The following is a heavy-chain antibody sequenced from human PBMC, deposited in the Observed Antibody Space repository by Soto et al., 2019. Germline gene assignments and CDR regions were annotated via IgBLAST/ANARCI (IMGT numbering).Heavy chain of an antibody. CDR3: ARGYDSSGYYFNNLFDP. D-gene: IGHD3-22*01. Sequence: PGGSLRLSCAASGFTFSSYGMHWVRQAPGKGLEWVAVIWYDGSNKYYADSVKGRFTISRDNSKNTLYLQMNSLRAEDTAVYYCARGYDSSGYYFNNLFDPWGQGTLVTVSS. V-gene: IGHV3-33*01. CDR2: IWYDGSNK. J-gene: IGHJ5*02. CDR1: GFTFSSYG.